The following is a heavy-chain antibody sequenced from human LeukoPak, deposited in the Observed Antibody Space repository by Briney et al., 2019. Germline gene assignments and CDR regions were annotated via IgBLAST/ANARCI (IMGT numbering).Heavy chain of an antibody. D-gene: IGHD6-6*01. J-gene: IGHJ4*02. CDR1: GFTFSSYG. V-gene: IGHV3-30*18. CDR2: ISYDGSNK. Sequence: GGSLRLSCAASGFTFSSYGMHWVRQAPGKGLEWVAVISYDGSNKYYADSVKGRFTISRDNSKNTLYLQMNNLRAEDTAVYYCAKDSYSSSSGPVDYWGQGTLVTVSS. CDR3: AKDSYSSSSGPVDY.